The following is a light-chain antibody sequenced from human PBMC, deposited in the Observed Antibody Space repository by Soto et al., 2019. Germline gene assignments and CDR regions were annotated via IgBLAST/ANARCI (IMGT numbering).Light chain of an antibody. CDR3: SSYTSGTTPLV. V-gene: IGLV2-14*01. CDR2: EVT. Sequence: QSALTQPASVSGSRGQSIIISCVGRNTDVGQDKSVSWYQQGPGKAPKLLIFEVTNRPSGVSNRFSGSRSGNTASLTISALQAEDEADYYCSSYTSGTTPLVFGTGTKLTVL. J-gene: IGLJ1*01. CDR1: NTDVGQDKS.